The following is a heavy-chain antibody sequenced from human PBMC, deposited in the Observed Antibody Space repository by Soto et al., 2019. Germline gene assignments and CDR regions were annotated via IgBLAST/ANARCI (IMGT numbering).Heavy chain of an antibody. V-gene: IGHV1-3*01. Sequence: ASVKVSCKASGYTFTSYAMHWVRQAPGQRLEWMGWINAGNGNTKYSQKFQGRVTITRDTSTSTAYMELSSLRSDDTAVYYCARDLAPYYGSGNPTDFWGQGILVTVSS. CDR3: ARDLAPYYGSGNPTDF. CDR2: INAGNGNT. D-gene: IGHD3-10*01. CDR1: GYTFTSYA. J-gene: IGHJ4*02.